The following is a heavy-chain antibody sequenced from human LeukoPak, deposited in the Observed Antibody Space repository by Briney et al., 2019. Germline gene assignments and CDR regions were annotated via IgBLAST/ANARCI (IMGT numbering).Heavy chain of an antibody. CDR3: ARVSSKATVRGLITKKNYFYYYMDV. Sequence: GGSLRLSCAASGFTFSSYGIHWVRQAPGKGLEWLAVISYDGSNKYYADSVKGRFTISRDNSKNTLYLQMNSLRAEDTAVYYCARVSSKATVRGLITKKNYFYYYMDVWGKGTTVTISS. D-gene: IGHD3-10*01. CDR2: ISYDGSNK. CDR1: GFTFSSYG. J-gene: IGHJ6*03. V-gene: IGHV3-30*03.